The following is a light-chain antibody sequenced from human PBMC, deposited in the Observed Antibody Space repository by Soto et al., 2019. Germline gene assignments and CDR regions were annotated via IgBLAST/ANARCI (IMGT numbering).Light chain of an antibody. CDR1: QSINAY. CDR3: QQRRSWQVT. V-gene: IGKV3D-11*02. CDR2: DAS. J-gene: IGKJ5*01. Sequence: ENVLTQSPATLSFSRMERRPLXSRASQSINAYLAWYQQKPGQAPRLLIYDASKRATGIPARFSGSGSGTNFTLTISSLEPEDFAVYYCQQRRSWQVTFGQGTRLEIK.